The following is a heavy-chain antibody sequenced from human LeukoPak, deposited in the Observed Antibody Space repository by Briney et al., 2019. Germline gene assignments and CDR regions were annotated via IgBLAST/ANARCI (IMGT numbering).Heavy chain of an antibody. CDR2: IIPIFGTA. Sequence: XVKVSCKASGGTFSSYAISWVRQAPGQGLEWMGGIIPIFGTANYAQKFQGRVTINADESTSTAYMEVSRLRYEDTAVYYCARAPSRDIVVVPAAIGYWGQGTLVTVSS. D-gene: IGHD2-2*01. V-gene: IGHV1-69*01. J-gene: IGHJ4*02. CDR1: GGTFSSYA. CDR3: ARAPSRDIVVVPAAIGY.